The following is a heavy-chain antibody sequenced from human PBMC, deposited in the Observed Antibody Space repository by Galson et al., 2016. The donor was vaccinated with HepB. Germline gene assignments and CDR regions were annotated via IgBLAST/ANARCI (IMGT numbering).Heavy chain of an antibody. D-gene: IGHD6-13*01. Sequence: SVKVSCKASGGTFSSYPISWVRQAPGRGLEWMGGIIAPFGTALVAQKFRGRVLITADASTSTAYMDMVSLTSHDTAVYYCARGGMVAAGPYGLGVRGPGSAVTVSS. J-gene: IGHJ6*02. CDR1: GGTFSSYP. CDR3: ARGGMVAAGPYGLGV. V-gene: IGHV1-69*13. CDR2: IIAPFGTA.